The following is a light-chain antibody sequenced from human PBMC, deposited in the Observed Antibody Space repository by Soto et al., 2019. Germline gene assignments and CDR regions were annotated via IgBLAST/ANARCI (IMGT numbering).Light chain of an antibody. CDR3: LQDYGDSWT. Sequence: TQMTQSPLSLSASVGEKIIITCRASRDVGSDVSWYQQKPGQAPKLVIYAASNLYTGLPSRFSGRRSGTEFTLTISSLQPEDFASYYCLQDYGDSWTFGQGTKVEIE. CDR1: RDVGSD. CDR2: AAS. V-gene: IGKV1-6*01. J-gene: IGKJ1*01.